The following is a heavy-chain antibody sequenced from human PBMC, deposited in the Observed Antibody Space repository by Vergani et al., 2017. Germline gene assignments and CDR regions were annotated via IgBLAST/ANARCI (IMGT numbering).Heavy chain of an antibody. J-gene: IGHJ6*02. V-gene: IGHV3-23*01. Sequence: EVQLLESGGGLVQPGVSLRLSCGASGFTFSSYAMTWVRQAPGKGLEWVSAISGSGGNTFYTDSVKGRFTISRDNSKDTLYLQMNSLRVEDTAIYYCAKARDPNCKGGNCYSYYYGLDLWGQGTTVTVSS. CDR3: AKARDPNCKGGNCYSYYYGLDL. CDR2: ISGSGGNT. CDR1: GFTFSSYA. D-gene: IGHD2-15*01.